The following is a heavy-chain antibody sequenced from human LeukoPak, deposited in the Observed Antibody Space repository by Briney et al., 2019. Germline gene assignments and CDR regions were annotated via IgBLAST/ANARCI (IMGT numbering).Heavy chain of an antibody. J-gene: IGHJ4*02. V-gene: IGHV3-48*01. D-gene: IGHD1-1*01. Sequence: PGGSLRLSCAASGFTFSTYNMNWVRQAPGKGLEWVSYISSSSTTIYYADSVKGRFTISRDDAKNSLYLQMSSLRAEDTAVYYCARERSLLNLNVLDFDYWGQGTLVTVSS. CDR1: GFTFSTYN. CDR3: ARERSLLNLNVLDFDY. CDR2: ISSSSTTI.